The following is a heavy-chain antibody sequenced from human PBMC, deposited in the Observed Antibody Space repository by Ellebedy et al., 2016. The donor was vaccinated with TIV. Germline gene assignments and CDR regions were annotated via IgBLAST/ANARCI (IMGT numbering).Heavy chain of an antibody. V-gene: IGHV4-59*01. CDR1: DGSISSYH. J-gene: IGHJ2*01. CDR3: ATAFSSIDYFFDL. Sequence: MPSETLSLTCTVSDGSISSYHWNWIRQPPGKGLEWIGNIDNSGNTKYNPSLKSRVTISVDTSKNQLSLRLSSVTAADTALYFCATAFSSIDYFFDLWGRGALVTVSS. D-gene: IGHD6-13*01. CDR2: IDNSGNT.